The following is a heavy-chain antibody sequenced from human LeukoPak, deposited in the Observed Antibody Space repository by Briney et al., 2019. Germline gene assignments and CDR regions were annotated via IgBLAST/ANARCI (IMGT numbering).Heavy chain of an antibody. CDR1: GFTFSNYN. CDR3: ARFRTWGDKAFDY. D-gene: IGHD2-21*02. J-gene: IGHJ4*02. V-gene: IGHV3-48*01. CDR2: IGTTSGAI. Sequence: GGSLRLSCAASGFTFSNYNMNWVRQAPGKGLEWVSYIGTTSGAIYYADSVKGRFTISRDSAKNSLYLRMNSLRAEDTAVYYCARFRTWGDKAFDYWGQGTLVTVSS.